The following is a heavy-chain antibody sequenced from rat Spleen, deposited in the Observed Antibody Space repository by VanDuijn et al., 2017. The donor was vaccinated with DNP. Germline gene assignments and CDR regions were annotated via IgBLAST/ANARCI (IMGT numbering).Heavy chain of an antibody. CDR3: ARHVLPLRVWDY. CDR2: IRYDGGSA. J-gene: IGHJ2*01. CDR1: GFSFSDYY. D-gene: IGHD1-4*01. V-gene: IGHV5-22*01. Sequence: EVQLVESGGDLVQPGRSLNLSCAGSGFSFSDYYMAWVRQAPTKGLEWVAYIRYDGGSAYYGDSVKGRFTISRDNAKSTLYLQMNSLRSEDMATYYCARHVLPLRVWDYWGQGVMVTVSS.